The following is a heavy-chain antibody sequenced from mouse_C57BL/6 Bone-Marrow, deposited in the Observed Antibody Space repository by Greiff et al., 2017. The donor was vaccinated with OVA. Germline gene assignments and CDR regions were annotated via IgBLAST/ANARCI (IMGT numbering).Heavy chain of an antibody. CDR3: TYGNPWFAY. CDR2: IRLKSDNYAT. J-gene: IGHJ3*01. Sequence: EVQLVESGGGLVQPGGSMKLSCVASGFTFSNYWMNWVRQSPEKGLEWVAQIRLKSDNYATHYAVSVNGRFTISRADSKSSVYLQMNNVRAEDTGSYYCTYGNPWFAYWGQGTLVTVSA. D-gene: IGHD2-1*01. CDR1: GFTFSNYW. V-gene: IGHV6-3*01.